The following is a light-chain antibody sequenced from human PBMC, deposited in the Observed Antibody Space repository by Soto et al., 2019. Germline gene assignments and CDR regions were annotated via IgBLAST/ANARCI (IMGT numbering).Light chain of an antibody. Sequence: QSVLTQSSSASASLGSSVKLTCTLSSGHSSYIIAWHQQQPGKAPRYLMKLEGSGSYNKGSGVPDRFSGSSSGADRYLTISNLQFEDEAEYYCETWDSNTRVFGGGTQLTV. CDR2: LEGSGSY. CDR1: SGHSSYI. CDR3: ETWDSNTRV. J-gene: IGLJ3*02. V-gene: IGLV4-60*02.